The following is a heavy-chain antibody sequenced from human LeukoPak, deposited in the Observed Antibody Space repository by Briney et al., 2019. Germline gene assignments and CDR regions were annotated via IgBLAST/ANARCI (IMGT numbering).Heavy chain of an antibody. Sequence: PGRSLRLSCAASGFTFDDYAMHWVRQAPGKGLEWVSGISWNSGSIGYADSVKGRFTISRDNAKNSLYLQMNSLRAEDTALYYCAKDPSGQDAFDIWGQGTMVTVSS. CDR3: AKDPSGQDAFDI. CDR2: ISWNSGSI. V-gene: IGHV3-9*01. J-gene: IGHJ3*02. CDR1: GFTFDDYA. D-gene: IGHD3-10*01.